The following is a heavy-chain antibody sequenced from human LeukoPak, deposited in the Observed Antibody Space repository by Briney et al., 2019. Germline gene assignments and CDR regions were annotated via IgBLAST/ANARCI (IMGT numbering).Heavy chain of an antibody. J-gene: IGHJ4*02. V-gene: IGHV3-21*01. Sequence: GGSLRLSCAASGFTFSSYSMNWVRQAPGKGLEWVSSISSSRYTYYADSVKGRFTISRANAKNSLYLQMNSLRAEDSAVYYCARDRGTVWWGQGTLVTVSS. CDR1: GFTFSSYS. CDR3: ARDRGTVW. D-gene: IGHD4-17*01. CDR2: ISSSRYT.